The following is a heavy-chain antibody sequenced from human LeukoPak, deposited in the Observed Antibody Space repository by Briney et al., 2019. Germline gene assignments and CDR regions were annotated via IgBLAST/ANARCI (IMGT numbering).Heavy chain of an antibody. D-gene: IGHD6-6*01. CDR1: GGTFSSYA. J-gene: IGHJ3*02. V-gene: IGHV1-69*01. Sequence: SVKVSCKASGGTFSSYAISWVRQAPGQGLEWMGGIIPIFGTANYAQKFQGRVTITADESTSTAYMELSSLRSEDTAVYYCARVAPWQLVPRGAFDIWGQGTMVTVSS. CDR3: ARVAPWQLVPRGAFDI. CDR2: IIPIFGTA.